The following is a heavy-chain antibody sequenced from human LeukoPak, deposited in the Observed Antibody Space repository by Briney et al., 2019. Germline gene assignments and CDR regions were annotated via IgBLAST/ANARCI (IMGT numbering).Heavy chain of an antibody. D-gene: IGHD6-19*01. CDR2: INAGNGDT. J-gene: IGHJ4*02. Sequence: ASVKVSCKASGYIFTSYAMHWVRQAPGQKLEWMGWINAGNGDTKYSQKFQDRVTITRDTSASTAYIGLSSLGSEDTAVYYCARGIGASSGWYLIDYWGQGALVTVSS. V-gene: IGHV1-3*01. CDR1: GYIFTSYA. CDR3: ARGIGASSGWYLIDY.